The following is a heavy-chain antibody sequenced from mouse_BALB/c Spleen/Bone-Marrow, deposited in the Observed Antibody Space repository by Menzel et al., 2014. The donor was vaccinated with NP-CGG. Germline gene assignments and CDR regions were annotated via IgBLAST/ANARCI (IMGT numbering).Heavy chain of an antibody. V-gene: IGHV1-7*01. CDR3: ARGRFAY. CDR2: INPSTGYT. J-gene: IGHJ3*01. Sequence: QVQLQQPGAELAKPGASVKMSCKASGYTFTSYWMHWVKQRPGRGLEWIGYINPSTGYTEYNQKFKDKATLTADKSSSTAYMQLSSLTSEDSAVYFCARGRFAYWGQGTLVTVSA. CDR1: GYTFTSYW.